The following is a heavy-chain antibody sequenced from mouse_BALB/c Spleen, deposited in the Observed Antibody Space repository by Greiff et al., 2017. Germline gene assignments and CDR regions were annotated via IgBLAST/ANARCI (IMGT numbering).Heavy chain of an antibody. CDR1: GYTFTSYW. CDR2: INPSTGYT. D-gene: IGHD2-10*01. V-gene: IGHV1-7*01. J-gene: IGHJ4*01. CDR3: ARTLLYYYAMDY. Sequence: QVQLKESGAELAKPGASVKMSCKASGYTFTSYWMHWVKQRPGQGLEWIGYINPSTGYTEYNQKFKDKATLTADKSSSTAYMQLSSLTSEDSAVYYCARTLLYYYAMDYWGQGTSVTVSS.